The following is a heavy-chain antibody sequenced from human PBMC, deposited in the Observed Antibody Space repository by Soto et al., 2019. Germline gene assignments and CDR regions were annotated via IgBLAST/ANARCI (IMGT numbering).Heavy chain of an antibody. CDR2: ITSEGDRT. CDR1: GFTFSNYA. Sequence: EVQLVETGGALVQPGGSLRLSCSVSGFTFSNYAMHCVRQAPGKGLEYVSGITSEGDRTWHADSVKDRFTISRDNSKNTLFLQMSSLRVEDTAIYFCVKGNQLLRYYFVFWGPGTLVTVSS. J-gene: IGHJ4*01. V-gene: IGHV3-64D*06. D-gene: IGHD2-15*01. CDR3: VKGNQLLRYYFVF.